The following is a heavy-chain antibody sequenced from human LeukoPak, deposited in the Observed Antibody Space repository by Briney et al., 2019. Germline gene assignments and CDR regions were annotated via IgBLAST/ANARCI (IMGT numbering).Heavy chain of an antibody. V-gene: IGHV4-30-2*01. CDR1: GGSISSGGYS. J-gene: IGHJ4*02. CDR3: ARAHYGSGSYSFDY. Sequence: SETLSLTCAVSGGSISSGGYSWSWIRQPPGKGLKWIGYIYHSGSTYYNPSLKSRVTISVDRSKNQFSLKLSSVTAAVTAVYYCARAHYGSGSYSFDYWGQGTLVTVSS. D-gene: IGHD3-10*01. CDR2: IYHSGST.